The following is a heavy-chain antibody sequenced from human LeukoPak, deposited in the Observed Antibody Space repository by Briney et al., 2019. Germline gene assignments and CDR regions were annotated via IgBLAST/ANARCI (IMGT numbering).Heavy chain of an antibody. Sequence: SQTLSLTRTVSGGPISSGDYYWSWIRQPPGKGLEWIGYIYYSGSTYYNPSLKSRVTISVDTSKNQFSLKLSSVTAADTAVYYCARVESGYSSSWYPSRRGYYFDYWGQGTLVTVSS. CDR2: IYYSGST. V-gene: IGHV4-30-4*01. D-gene: IGHD6-13*01. CDR3: ARVESGYSSSWYPSRRGYYFDY. CDR1: GGPISSGDYY. J-gene: IGHJ4*02.